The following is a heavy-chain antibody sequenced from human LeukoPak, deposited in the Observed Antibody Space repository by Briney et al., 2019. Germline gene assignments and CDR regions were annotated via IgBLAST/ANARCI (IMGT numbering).Heavy chain of an antibody. J-gene: IGHJ4*02. CDR3: ASTYSSSWYVNY. CDR2: ISSSSSYI. V-gene: IGHV3-21*01. Sequence: GGSLRLSCAASGFTFSSYSMNWVRQAPGKGLEWVSSISSSSSYIYYADSVKGRFTISRDNAKNSLYLQMNSLRAEDTAVYYCASTYSSSWYVNYWGQGTQVTVSS. CDR1: GFTFSSYS. D-gene: IGHD6-13*01.